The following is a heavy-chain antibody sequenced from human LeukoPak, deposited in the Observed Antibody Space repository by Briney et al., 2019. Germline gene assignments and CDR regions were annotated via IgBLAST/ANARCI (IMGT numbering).Heavy chain of an antibody. Sequence: GGSLRLSCAASGFTFSSSWMSWVRQAPGKGLEWVANIKPDGSEKFHVDSVKGRFTISRDNSKSSLSLQMNSLRAEDTAVYYCARYGLTAALDFWGQGTLVTVSP. CDR1: GFTFSSSW. J-gene: IGHJ4*02. D-gene: IGHD2-21*02. V-gene: IGHV3-7*01. CDR3: ARYGLTAALDF. CDR2: IKPDGSEK.